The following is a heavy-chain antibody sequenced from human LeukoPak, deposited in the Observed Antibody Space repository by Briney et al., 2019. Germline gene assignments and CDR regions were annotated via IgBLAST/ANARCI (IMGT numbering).Heavy chain of an antibody. CDR1: GYTLTELS. V-gene: IGHV1-24*01. J-gene: IGHJ5*02. D-gene: IGHD2-2*01. Sequence: ASVKVSCKVSGYTLTELSMHWVRQAPGKGLEWMGGFDPEDGETIYAQKFQGRVTMTEDTSTDTAYMELSSLRSEDTAVYYCATGAYYSSTSCYRGWFDPWGQGTLVTVSS. CDR2: FDPEDGET. CDR3: ATGAYYSSTSCYRGWFDP.